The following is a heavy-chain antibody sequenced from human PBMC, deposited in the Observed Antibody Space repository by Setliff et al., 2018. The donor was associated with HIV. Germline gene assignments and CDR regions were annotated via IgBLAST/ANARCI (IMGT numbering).Heavy chain of an antibody. V-gene: IGHV4-39*01. D-gene: IGHD6-13*01. CDR2: IYYSGST. Sequence: SETLSLTCTVSGGSISSNSYYWGWFRQPPGKGLEWIGSIYYSGSTYYTPSLKSRVTISVDTSPNQFSLKLNSVTAADTAVYYCARRGIAAAGSDSWGQGTLVTVSS. J-gene: IGHJ4*02. CDR3: ARRGIAAAGSDS. CDR1: GGSISSNSYY.